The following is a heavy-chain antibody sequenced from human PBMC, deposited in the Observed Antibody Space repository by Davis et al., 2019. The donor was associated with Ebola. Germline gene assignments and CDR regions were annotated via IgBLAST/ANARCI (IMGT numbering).Heavy chain of an antibody. V-gene: IGHV3-74*01. J-gene: IGHJ4*02. CDR3: SSPNFDY. Sequence: GESLKISCAASGFTFSSYAMHWVRQAPGKGLVWVSRINSDGSFTSYADSVKGRFTISRDNSKNTLYLQMNSLRAEDTAVYYCSSPNFDYWGQGTLVTVSS. CDR2: INSDGSFT. CDR1: GFTFSSYA.